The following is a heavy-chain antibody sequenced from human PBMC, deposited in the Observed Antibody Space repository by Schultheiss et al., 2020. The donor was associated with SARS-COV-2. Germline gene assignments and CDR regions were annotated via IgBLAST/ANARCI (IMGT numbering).Heavy chain of an antibody. CDR2: ISSSSSYI. V-gene: IGHV3-21*04. D-gene: IGHD1-26*01. CDR1: GFTFSSYA. J-gene: IGHJ4*02. Sequence: GGSLRLSCAASGFTFSSYAMHWVRQAPGKGLEWVSSISSSSSYIYYADSVKGRFTISRDDSKSIAYLQMNSLRAEDTAVYYCAKGGSYDGIDYWGQGTLVTVSS. CDR3: AKGGSYDGIDY.